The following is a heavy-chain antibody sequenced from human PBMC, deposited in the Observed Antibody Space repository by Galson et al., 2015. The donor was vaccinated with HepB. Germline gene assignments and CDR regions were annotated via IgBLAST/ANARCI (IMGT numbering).Heavy chain of an antibody. CDR3: ARDRSGYYNNWFDP. CDR1: GGSISSGDYY. D-gene: IGHD3-3*01. J-gene: IGHJ5*02. Sequence: TLSLTCTVSGGSISSGDYYWSWIRQPPGKGLEWIGYIYYSGSTYYNPSLKSRVTISVDTSKNQFSLKLSSVTAADTAVYYCARDRSGYYNNWFDPWGQGTLVAVSS. CDR2: IYYSGST. V-gene: IGHV4-30-4*01.